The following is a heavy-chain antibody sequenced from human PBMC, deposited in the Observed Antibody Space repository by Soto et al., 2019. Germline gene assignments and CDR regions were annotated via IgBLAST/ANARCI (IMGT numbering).Heavy chain of an antibody. V-gene: IGHV3-64*02. J-gene: IGHJ3*02. D-gene: IGHD2-15*01. CDR2: ISSNGGST. CDR3: ARSGSYCSGGSCYLNAAFDI. Sequence: EVQLVESGEGLVQPGGSLRLSCAASGFTFSSYAMHWVRQAPGKGLEYVSAISSNGGSTYYADSVKGRFTISRDNSKNTLYLQMGSLRAEDMAVYYCARSGSYCSGGSCYLNAAFDIWGQGTMVTVSS. CDR1: GFTFSSYA.